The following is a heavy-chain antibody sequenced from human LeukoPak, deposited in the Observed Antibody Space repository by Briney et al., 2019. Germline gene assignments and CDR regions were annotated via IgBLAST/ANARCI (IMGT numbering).Heavy chain of an antibody. Sequence: GGSLRLSCAASGFTFSSYSMDWVRQAPGKGLEWVSYISTGSSTIYYADSVKGRFTISRDNAKNSLYLQMNSLRAGDTAVYYCASLGYSYESYYYYYMDVWGKGTTVTVSS. CDR1: GFTFSSYS. CDR3: ASLGYSYESYYYYYMDV. V-gene: IGHV3-48*04. D-gene: IGHD5-18*01. J-gene: IGHJ6*03. CDR2: ISTGSSTI.